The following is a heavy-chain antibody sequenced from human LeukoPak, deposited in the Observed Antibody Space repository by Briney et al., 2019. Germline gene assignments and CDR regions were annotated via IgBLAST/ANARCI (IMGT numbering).Heavy chain of an antibody. V-gene: IGHV4-39*01. Sequence: SETLSLTCAVSGGSISSSSYYWGWIRQPPGKGLEWIGSIYYSGSTYYNPSLKSRVTISVDTSKNQFSLKLSSVTAADTAVYYCARLGLLWFHWGQGTLVTVSS. CDR2: IYYSGST. J-gene: IGHJ4*02. CDR1: GGSISSSSYY. CDR3: ARLGLLWFH. D-gene: IGHD3-10*01.